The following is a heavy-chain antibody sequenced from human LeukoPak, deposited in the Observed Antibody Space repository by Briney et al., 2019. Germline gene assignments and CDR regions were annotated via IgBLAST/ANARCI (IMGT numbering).Heavy chain of an antibody. Sequence: ASVKVSCKASGYTFTGYYMHWVRQAPGQGLEWMGWINPNSGGTNYAQKFQGRVTMTRDTSISTAYMELSSLSSDDTAVYYCARDPVKTVLRFLEWSSPFNYWGQGTLVTVSS. J-gene: IGHJ4*02. CDR1: GYTFTGYY. D-gene: IGHD3-3*01. CDR2: INPNSGGT. V-gene: IGHV1-2*02. CDR3: ARDPVKTVLRFLEWSSPFNY.